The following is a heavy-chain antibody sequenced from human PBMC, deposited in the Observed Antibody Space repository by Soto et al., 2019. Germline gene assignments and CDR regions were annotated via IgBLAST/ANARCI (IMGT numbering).Heavy chain of an antibody. CDR3: ARDRGSYALDY. Sequence: QVQLVQSGAEVKKPGASVKVSCKASGYTFTSYGISWVRQAPGQGLEWMGWISAYNVNTNYEQKLQGRVTMTTDTSPSTAYMEVRTLRSEDMAVYYCARDRGSYALDYWGQGTLVTVSS. CDR1: GYTFTSYG. CDR2: ISAYNVNT. D-gene: IGHD1-26*01. J-gene: IGHJ4*02. V-gene: IGHV1-18*03.